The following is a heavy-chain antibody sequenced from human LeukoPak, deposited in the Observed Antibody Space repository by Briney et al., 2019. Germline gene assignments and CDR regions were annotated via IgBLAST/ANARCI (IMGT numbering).Heavy chain of an antibody. CDR1: GYTFTGYH. Sequence: ASVKVSCKASGYTFTGYHMHWVRQAPGQGLEWMGWINPNTGVTNYAQKFQGRVTMTRDTSISTAYMELSRLRSDDMAVYYCARDLGYYDIVTGYYIGYFDSCGQGTLVTVSS. V-gene: IGHV1-2*02. CDR3: ARDLGYYDIVTGYYIGYFDS. CDR2: INPNTGVT. J-gene: IGHJ4*02. D-gene: IGHD3-9*01.